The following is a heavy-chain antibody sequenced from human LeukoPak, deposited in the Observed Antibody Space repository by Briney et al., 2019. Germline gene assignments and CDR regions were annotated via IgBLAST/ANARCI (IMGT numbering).Heavy chain of an antibody. J-gene: IGHJ4*02. D-gene: IGHD3-22*01. Sequence: GGSLRLSCAASGFTFSSYAMHWVRQAPGKGLEWVGRIKSKKDGGTIDYAAPVKGRFTISRDDSKNTLYLQMNSLKTEDTAVYYCTTDYYYDSSGTFDYWGQGTLVTVSS. V-gene: IGHV3-15*01. CDR3: TTDYYYDSSGTFDY. CDR2: IKSKKDGGTI. CDR1: GFTFSSYA.